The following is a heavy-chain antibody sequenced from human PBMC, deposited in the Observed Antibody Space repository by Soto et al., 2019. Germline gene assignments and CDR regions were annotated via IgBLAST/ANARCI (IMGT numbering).Heavy chain of an antibody. V-gene: IGHV4-30-2*03. D-gene: IGHD6-13*01. CDR3: ASRAAAGDYYYYYGMDV. Sequence: SETLSLTCAVSGGSISSGGYSWSWIRQPPGKGLEWIGYMYYSGSTYYNPSLKSRVTISVDTSKNQFSLKLSSVTAADTAVYYCASRAAAGDYYYYYGMDVWGQGTTVTVSS. CDR2: MYYSGST. CDR1: GGSISSGGYS. J-gene: IGHJ6*02.